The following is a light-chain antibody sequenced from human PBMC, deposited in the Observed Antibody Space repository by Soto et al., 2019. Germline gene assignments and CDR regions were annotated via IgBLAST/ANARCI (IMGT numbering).Light chain of an antibody. CDR1: QTISSW. J-gene: IGKJ1*01. Sequence: DIQMTQSPSTLSGSVGDRVTITCRASQTISSWLAWYQQKPGKAPKLLINKASRLESGVPSRFSGSGSGTDFTLTISCLQSEDFATYYCQQYYSYPRAFGQGTKVDIK. CDR2: KAS. CDR3: QQYYSYPRA. V-gene: IGKV1-5*03.